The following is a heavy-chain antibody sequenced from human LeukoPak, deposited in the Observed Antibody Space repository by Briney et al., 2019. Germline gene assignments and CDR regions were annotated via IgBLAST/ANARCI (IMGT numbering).Heavy chain of an antibody. D-gene: IGHD2-15*01. CDR3: ARRGGHSGSFDY. J-gene: IGHJ4*02. CDR1: GGSISSYY. CDR2: IYYSGSGST. Sequence: SETLSLTCTVSGGSISSYYWSWIRQPPGKGLEWIGYIYYSGSGSTNYNPSLKSRVSISVDTSKNHFSLKLSSVTAADTAVYYCARRGGHSGSFDYWGQGTLVTVSS. V-gene: IGHV4-59*08.